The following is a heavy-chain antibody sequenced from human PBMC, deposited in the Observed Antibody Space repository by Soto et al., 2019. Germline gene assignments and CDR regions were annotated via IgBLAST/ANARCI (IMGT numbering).Heavy chain of an antibody. CDR1: GGTFSSYA. CDR3: ARAAYAYYYSSGTFDY. V-gene: IGHV1-69*01. J-gene: IGHJ4*02. D-gene: IGHD3-22*01. Sequence: QVQLVQSGAEVKKPGSSVKVSCKASGGTFSSYAISWVRQAPGQGLEWMGGIIPIFGTANYAQKFQGRVTITADESTSTGYMELSSLRSEDKAVYYCARAAYAYYYSSGTFDYWGQGTLVTVSS. CDR2: IIPIFGTA.